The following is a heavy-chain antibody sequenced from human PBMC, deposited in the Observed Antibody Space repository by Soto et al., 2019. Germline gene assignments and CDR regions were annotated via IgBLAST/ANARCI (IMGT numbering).Heavy chain of an antibody. V-gene: IGHV1-2*02. CDR3: AIQEDAFDI. Sequence: SXKVSCKASGYTXSDYYMDLVRQAPGQGLEWMGWINPKSGGTNYAQKFQGRFTMTRETSVTTAYMDMSRMTYDDTAVYYCAIQEDAFDIWGQGTMVTVSS. CDR2: INPKSGGT. J-gene: IGHJ3*02. D-gene: IGHD2-21*01. CDR1: GYTXSDYY.